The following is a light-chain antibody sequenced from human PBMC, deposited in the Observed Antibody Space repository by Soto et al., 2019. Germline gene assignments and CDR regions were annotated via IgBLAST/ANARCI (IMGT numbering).Light chain of an antibody. CDR1: SSDVGAYNY. CDR3: GSWTSGTTYV. CDR2: DVN. Sequence: QSVLTQPASVSGSPGQSITISCAGTSSDVGAYNYVSWYQQHPGKAPKLMIYDVNNRPSGDSNRFSGSKSGNTASLTISGLQAEDEADYYCGSWTSGTTYVFGSGTKLTVL. J-gene: IGLJ1*01. V-gene: IGLV2-14*01.